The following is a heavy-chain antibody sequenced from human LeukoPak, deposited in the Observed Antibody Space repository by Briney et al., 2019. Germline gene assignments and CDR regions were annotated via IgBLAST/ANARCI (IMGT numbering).Heavy chain of an antibody. CDR1: GFTFSSYE. CDR2: ISSSGSTI. J-gene: IGHJ4*02. CDR3: ARDYYGSGSFDY. V-gene: IGHV3-48*03. Sequence: PGGPLRLSCAASGFTFSSYEMNWVRQAPGKGLEWVSYISSSGSTIYYADSVKGRFTISRDNAKNSLYLQMNSLRAEDTAVYYCARDYYGSGSFDYWGQGTLVTVSA. D-gene: IGHD3-10*01.